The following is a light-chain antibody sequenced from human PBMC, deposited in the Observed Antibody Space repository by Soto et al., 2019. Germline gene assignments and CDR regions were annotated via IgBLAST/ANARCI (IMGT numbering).Light chain of an antibody. J-gene: IGKJ5*01. CDR2: DAS. Sequence: EIVLTQSPATLSLSPGEIATLSCRASQSVSSYLAWYQQKPGQAPRLLIYDASNRATGIPARFSGSGSGTDFTLTISSLEPEDFAVYYCQQRSNWFVTFGQGTRLEIK. V-gene: IGKV3-11*01. CDR3: QQRSNWFVT. CDR1: QSVSSY.